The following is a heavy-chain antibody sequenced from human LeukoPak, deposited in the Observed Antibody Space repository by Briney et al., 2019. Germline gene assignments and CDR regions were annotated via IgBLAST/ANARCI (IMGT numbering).Heavy chain of an antibody. CDR1: GFTFNTDT. Sequence: SGGSLRLSCAASGFTFNTDTMNWVRQAPGKGLEWVAYISTSSSTIYCADSVKGRFTISRDNAKNSLYLQMHSLRDEDTAVYYCARGYLYFDYWGQGTLVTVSS. CDR3: ARGYLYFDY. D-gene: IGHD2-2*01. V-gene: IGHV3-48*02. CDR2: ISTSSSTI. J-gene: IGHJ4*02.